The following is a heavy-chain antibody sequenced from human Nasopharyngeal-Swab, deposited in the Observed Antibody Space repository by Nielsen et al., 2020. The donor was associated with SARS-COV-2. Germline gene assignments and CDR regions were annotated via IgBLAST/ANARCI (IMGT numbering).Heavy chain of an antibody. J-gene: IGHJ6*02. CDR2: MYYSGST. CDR1: GGSVSSGSYY. D-gene: IGHD3-10*01. Sequence: ESLKISCTVSGGSVSSGSYYWSWIRQPPGKGPEWIGYMYYSGSTNYNPSLKSRVTISVDTSKNQFSLKLSSVTAADTAVYYCARDIGAAALAPWRGYYGMDVWGQGTTVTVSS. V-gene: IGHV4-61*01. CDR3: ARDIGAAALAPWRGYYGMDV.